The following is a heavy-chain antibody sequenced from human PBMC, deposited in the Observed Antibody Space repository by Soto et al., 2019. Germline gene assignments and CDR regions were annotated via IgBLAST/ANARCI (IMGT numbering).Heavy chain of an antibody. CDR2: INPNSGGT. CDR3: AKSPRIFCVVITYFDY. Sequence: ASVKVSCKASGYTFTGYYMHWVRQAPGQGLEWMGWINPNSGGTNYAQKFQGRVTMTRDTSISTAYMELSRLRSDDTAVYYCAKSPRIFCVVITYFDYWGQGTLVTVSS. V-gene: IGHV1-2*02. CDR1: GYTFTGYY. J-gene: IGHJ4*02. D-gene: IGHD3-3*02.